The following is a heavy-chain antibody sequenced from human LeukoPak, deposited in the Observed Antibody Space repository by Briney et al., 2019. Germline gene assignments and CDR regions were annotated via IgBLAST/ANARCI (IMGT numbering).Heavy chain of an antibody. V-gene: IGHV4-4*07. CDR2: IYTSGST. J-gene: IGHJ5*02. D-gene: IGHD6-19*01. CDR3: ARSDSSGWLNRFDP. CDR1: GGSISSYY. Sequence: SETLSLTCTVSGGSISSYYWSWIRQPAGKGLEWIGRIYTSGSTNYNPSLKSRVTMSVDTSKNQFSLKLSSVTAADTAVYYCARSDSSGWLNRFDPWGQGTLVTVSS.